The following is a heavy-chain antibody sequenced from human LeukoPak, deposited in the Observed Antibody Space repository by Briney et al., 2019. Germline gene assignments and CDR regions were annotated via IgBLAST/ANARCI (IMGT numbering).Heavy chain of an antibody. J-gene: IGHJ4*02. V-gene: IGHV4-39*07. CDR3: ARDRGTYPYCFDY. CDR1: GGSISSSSYY. Sequence: PSETLSLTCTVSGGSISSSSYYWGWIRQPPGKGLEWIGSIYYSGSTYYNPSLKSRVTISVDTSKNQFSLKLSSVTAADTAVYYCARDRGTYPYCFDYWGQGTLVTVSS. CDR2: IYYSGST. D-gene: IGHD1-1*01.